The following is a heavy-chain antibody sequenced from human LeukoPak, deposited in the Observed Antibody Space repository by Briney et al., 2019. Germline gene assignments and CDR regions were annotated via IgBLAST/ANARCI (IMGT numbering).Heavy chain of an antibody. J-gene: IGHJ3*02. D-gene: IGHD3-22*01. CDR3: ARDQGSGYFFRDAFDI. Sequence: PGGSLRLSCAASGFTFSSYSMNWVRQAPGKGLEWVSGIIGIGDTTDYADSVKGRFTISRDNSKNTLYLQMNSLRAEDTALYYCARDQGSGYFFRDAFDIWGQGTMVTVSS. CDR2: IIGIGDTT. CDR1: GFTFSSYS. V-gene: IGHV3-23*01.